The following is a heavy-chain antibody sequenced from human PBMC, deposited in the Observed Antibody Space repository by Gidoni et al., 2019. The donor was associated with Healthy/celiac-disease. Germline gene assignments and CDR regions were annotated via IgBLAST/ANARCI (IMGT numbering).Heavy chain of an antibody. Sequence: EVQLVESGGGLVKPGGSLSLSCAASGFTFSSYSMNWVRQAPGKGLEWVSSISSSSSYIYYADSVKGRFTIARDNAKNSLYLQMNSLRAEDTAVYYCARDSGTGYYYGMDVWGQGTTVTVSS. J-gene: IGHJ6*02. D-gene: IGHD1-1*01. CDR3: ARDSGTGYYYGMDV. V-gene: IGHV3-21*01. CDR2: ISSSSSYI. CDR1: GFTFSSYS.